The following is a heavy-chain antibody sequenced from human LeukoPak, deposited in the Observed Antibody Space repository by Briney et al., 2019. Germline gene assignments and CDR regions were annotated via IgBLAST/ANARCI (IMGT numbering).Heavy chain of an antibody. CDR1: GGTFSSYA. CDR3: ARLWESSGYYTNWFDP. CDR2: IIPIFGTA. J-gene: IGHJ5*02. Sequence: ASVKVSCKASGGTFSSYAISWVRQAPGQGLEWMGGIIPIFGTANYAQKFQGRVTITADESTSTAYMELSSLRSEDTAVYYCARLWESSGYYTNWFDPWGRGTLVTVSS. V-gene: IGHV1-69*13. D-gene: IGHD3-22*01.